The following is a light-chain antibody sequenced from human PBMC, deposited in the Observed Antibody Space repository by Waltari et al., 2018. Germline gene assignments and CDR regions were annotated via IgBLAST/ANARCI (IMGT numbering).Light chain of an antibody. V-gene: IGKV1-39*01. CDR3: QQSDTNPIA. Sequence: DIQMTQSPSSLSASVGDRVTISCRASQSVTDYLNWYQQKPGNAPKLLIYEASRLHSGVPSRFSGSQSGTDFTLTISFLQPEDFATYYCQQSDTNPIAFGQGTRLEIK. CDR1: QSVTDY. CDR2: EAS. J-gene: IGKJ5*01.